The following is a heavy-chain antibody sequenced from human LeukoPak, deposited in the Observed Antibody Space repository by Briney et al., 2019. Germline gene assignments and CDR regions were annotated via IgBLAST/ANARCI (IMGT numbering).Heavy chain of an antibody. CDR1: GFTFSSYA. J-gene: IGHJ4*02. Sequence: GGSLRLSCAASGFTFSSYAMSWVRQAPGKRLEWVSAISGSGGSTYYADSVKGRFTISRDNSKNTLYLQMNSLRAEDTAVYYCAKTGDDFWSGYLAQFDYWGQGTLVTVSS. CDR3: AKTGDDFWSGYLAQFDY. D-gene: IGHD3-3*01. CDR2: ISGSGGST. V-gene: IGHV3-23*01.